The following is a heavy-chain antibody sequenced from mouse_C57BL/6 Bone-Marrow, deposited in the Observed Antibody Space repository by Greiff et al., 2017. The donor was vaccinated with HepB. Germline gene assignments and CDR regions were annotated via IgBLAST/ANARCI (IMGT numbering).Heavy chain of an antibody. CDR2: IDPSDSYT. CDR3: ARGFTTVNY. V-gene: IGHV1-50*01. CDR1: GYTFTSYW. J-gene: IGHJ2*01. D-gene: IGHD1-1*01. Sequence: QVQLQQPGAELVKPGASVKLSCKASGYTFTSYWMQWVKQRPGQGLEWIREIDPSDSYTNYNQKFKGKATLTVDTSSSTAYMQLSSLTSEDSAVYYCARGFTTVNYWGQGTTLTVSS.